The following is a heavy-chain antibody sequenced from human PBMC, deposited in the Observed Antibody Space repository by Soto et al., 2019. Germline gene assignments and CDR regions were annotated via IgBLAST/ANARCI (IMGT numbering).Heavy chain of an antibody. CDR1: GYTFTSYY. Sequence: ASVKVSCKASGYTFTSYYMHWVRQAPGHGLEWMGIINPSGGSTSYAQKFQGRVTMTRDTSTSTVYMELSSLRSEDTAVYYCARGVIAAAATTYYYGMDVWGQGTTVTVSS. CDR3: ARGVIAAAATTYYYGMDV. J-gene: IGHJ6*02. CDR2: INPSGGST. D-gene: IGHD6-13*01. V-gene: IGHV1-46*01.